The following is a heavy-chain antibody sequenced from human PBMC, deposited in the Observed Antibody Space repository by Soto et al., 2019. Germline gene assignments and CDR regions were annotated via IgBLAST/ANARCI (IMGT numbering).Heavy chain of an antibody. CDR1: GFTVSSNY. V-gene: IGHV3-53*04. CDR2: IYSGGST. CDR3: SRDGYGPYYYYRDV. Sequence: LRLSCAASGFTVSSNYMSWVRQAPGKGLEWVSVIYSGGSTYYADAVKGRFTISRHNSKNTLYLQMNSLRAEDTAVYYCSRDGYGPYYYYRDVWSKRTTDTGS. J-gene: IGHJ6*03. D-gene: IGHD5-12*01.